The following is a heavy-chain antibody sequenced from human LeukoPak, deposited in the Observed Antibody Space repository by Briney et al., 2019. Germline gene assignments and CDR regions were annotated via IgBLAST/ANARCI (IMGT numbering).Heavy chain of an antibody. CDR3: ARESGKFDY. CDR2: ISGDGVST. Sequence: GGSLRLSCVASGLPIADFAMHWVRQAPGKGLEWVSLISGDGVSTFYADSVRGRFSISRDNSKNSLSLEMNSLRTEDTAMYYCARESGKFDYWGQGTLVAVSS. CDR1: GLPIADFA. J-gene: IGHJ4*02. V-gene: IGHV3-43*02.